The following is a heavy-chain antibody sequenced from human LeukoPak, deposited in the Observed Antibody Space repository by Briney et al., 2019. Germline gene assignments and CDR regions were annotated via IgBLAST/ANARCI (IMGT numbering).Heavy chain of an antibody. CDR1: GFTFSDYY. Sequence: GGSLRLSCAASGFTFSDYYMSWIRQAPGKGLEWVSYISSSSYTNYADSVKGRFTISRDNAKNSLYLQMNSLRAEDTAVYYCARTGRIGSSPFDYWGQGTLVTVSS. CDR2: ISSSSYT. D-gene: IGHD6-13*01. CDR3: ARTGRIGSSPFDY. J-gene: IGHJ4*02. V-gene: IGHV3-11*03.